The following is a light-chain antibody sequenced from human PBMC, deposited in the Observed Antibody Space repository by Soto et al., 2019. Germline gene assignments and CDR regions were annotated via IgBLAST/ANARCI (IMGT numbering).Light chain of an antibody. J-gene: IGKJ4*01. CDR2: GAS. V-gene: IGKV3-15*01. Sequence: EIVTTQSPATLSVSPGERVTFSCRASQNVYNKLAWYQHKPGQAPRLRISGASTGATGVPPRFSGSGTGTDFTLTVNSLQSEDIAGYYCQQYHNWPVTFGGGTKVDIK. CDR1: QNVYNK. CDR3: QQYHNWPVT.